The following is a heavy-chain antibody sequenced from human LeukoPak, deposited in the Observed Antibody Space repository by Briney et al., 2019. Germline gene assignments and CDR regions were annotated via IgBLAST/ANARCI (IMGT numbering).Heavy chain of an antibody. CDR3: ARELAATSIHYYYYYHMDV. CDR1: GGSISSYY. Sequence: SETLSLTCTVSGGSISSYYWSWIRQPPGKGLEWIGYIYYSGSTNYNPSLKSRVTISVDTSKNQFSLRLSSVTAADAAVYYCARELAATSIHYYYYYHMDVWGKGTTVTVSS. J-gene: IGHJ6*03. CDR2: IYYSGST. V-gene: IGHV4-59*12. D-gene: IGHD6-25*01.